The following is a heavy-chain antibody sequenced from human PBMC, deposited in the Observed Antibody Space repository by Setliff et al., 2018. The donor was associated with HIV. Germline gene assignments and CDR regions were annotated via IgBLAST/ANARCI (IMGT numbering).Heavy chain of an antibody. J-gene: IGHJ5*02. Sequence: ASVKVSCKASGATFNSYAITWVRQVPGQGLEWMGGLIPIFGTANYAQKFQGRVTITADESTSTAYMELSSLRSEDTAVYYCASLRIAVAGNNGWFDPWGQGTLVTVSS. D-gene: IGHD6-19*01. CDR3: ASLRIAVAGNNGWFDP. CDR1: GATFNSYA. CDR2: LIPIFGTA. V-gene: IGHV1-69*13.